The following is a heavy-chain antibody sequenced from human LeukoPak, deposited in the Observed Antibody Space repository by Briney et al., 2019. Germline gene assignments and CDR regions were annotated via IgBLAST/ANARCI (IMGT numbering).Heavy chain of an antibody. J-gene: IGHJ4*02. V-gene: IGHV3-21*01. CDR3: ARGVGIAAAATGY. CDR1: GFTFSSYS. CDR2: ISSSSSYI. Sequence: GRSLRLSCAASGFTFSSYSMNWVRRAPGKGLEWVSSISSSSSYIYYADSVKGRFTISRDNAKNSLYLQMNSLRAEDTAVYYCARGVGIAAAATGYWGQGTLVTVSS. D-gene: IGHD6-13*01.